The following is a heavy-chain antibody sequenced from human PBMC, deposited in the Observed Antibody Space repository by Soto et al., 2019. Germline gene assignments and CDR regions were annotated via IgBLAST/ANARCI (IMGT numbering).Heavy chain of an antibody. J-gene: IGHJ6*02. CDR2: ISSSSSTI. D-gene: IGHD5-18*01. CDR1: GFTFSSYS. V-gene: IGHV3-48*02. CDR3: ASGYSYGRLLYYYGMDV. Sequence: GGSLRLSCAASGFTFSSYSMNWVRQAPGKGLEWVSYISSSSSTIYYADSVKGRFTISRDNAKNSLHLQMNSLRDEDTAVYYCASGYSYGRLLYYYGMDVWGQGTTVTVSS.